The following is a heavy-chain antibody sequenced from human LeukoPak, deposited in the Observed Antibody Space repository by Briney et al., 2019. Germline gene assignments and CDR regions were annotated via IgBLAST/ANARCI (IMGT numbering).Heavy chain of an antibody. Sequence: ASVKVSCKASGYTFTGYHIHWVRQAPGQGLEWMGWMNPNSGNTGYAQKFQGRVTMTRDTSISTAYMELSSLRSEDTAVYYCARGLRFGELFCPYWGQGTLVAVSS. J-gene: IGHJ4*02. CDR1: GYTFTGYH. CDR3: ARGLRFGELFCPY. D-gene: IGHD3-10*01. CDR2: MNPNSGNT. V-gene: IGHV1-8*02.